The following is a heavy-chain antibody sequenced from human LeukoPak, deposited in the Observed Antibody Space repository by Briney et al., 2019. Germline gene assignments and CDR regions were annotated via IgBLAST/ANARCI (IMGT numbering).Heavy chain of an antibody. CDR2: VYHDGST. V-gene: IGHV4-39*01. Sequence: SETLSLTCTVSGGSINSGPYYWAWIRQTPDQGLEWIGTVYHDGSTKYNPSLKGRVSLSVDTSKNEFSMKLNSVTAADTAVYYCARAKKNYYYMDVWGKGTTVTVSS. CDR1: GGSINSGPYY. J-gene: IGHJ6*03. CDR3: ARAKKNYYYMDV.